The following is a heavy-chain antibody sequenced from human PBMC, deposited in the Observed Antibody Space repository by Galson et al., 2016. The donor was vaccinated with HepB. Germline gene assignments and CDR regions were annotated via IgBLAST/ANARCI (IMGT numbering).Heavy chain of an antibody. J-gene: IGHJ4*02. D-gene: IGHD5-18*01. CDR3: ARGVDTARAYYFDH. V-gene: IGHV4-61*01. Sequence: ATLSLTCTVSGGSVTNAKSFWSWIRQPPGQGLEWIGYLYDSGRTNLNVSLRSRVTISIDTSKNQFSLRLTSVTAADTAVYYCARGVDTARAYYFDHWGQGRLVRVSP. CDR2: LYDSGRT. CDR1: GGSVTNAKSF.